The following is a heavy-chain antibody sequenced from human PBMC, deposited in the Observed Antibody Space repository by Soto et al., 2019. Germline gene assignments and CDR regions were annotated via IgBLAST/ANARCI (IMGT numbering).Heavy chain of an antibody. J-gene: IGHJ4*02. Sequence: QVQLVESGGGVVQPGRSLRLSCAASGFTFSSYGMHWVRQAPGKGLEWVAVIWYDGSNKYYADSVKGRFTISRDNSKNTLYLQMNSLRAEVTAVYYCARGDYSSGWTIDYWGQGTLVTVSS. CDR3: ARGDYSSGWTIDY. V-gene: IGHV3-33*01. CDR1: GFTFSSYG. D-gene: IGHD6-19*01. CDR2: IWYDGSNK.